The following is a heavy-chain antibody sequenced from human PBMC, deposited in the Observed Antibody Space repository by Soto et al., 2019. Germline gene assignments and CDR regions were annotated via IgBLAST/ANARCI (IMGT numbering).Heavy chain of an antibody. D-gene: IGHD3-16*02. CDR2: MNPNSGNT. CDR3: AGAKTRYMITFGGVIVIPSGMDV. V-gene: IGHV1-8*01. CDR1: GYTFTSYD. Sequence: ASVKVSCKASGYTFTSYDINWVRQATGQGLEWMGWMNPNSGNTGYAQKFQGRVTMTRNTSISTAYMELSSLRSEDTAVYYCAGAKTRYMITFGGVIVIPSGMDVWGQGTTVTVSS. J-gene: IGHJ6*02.